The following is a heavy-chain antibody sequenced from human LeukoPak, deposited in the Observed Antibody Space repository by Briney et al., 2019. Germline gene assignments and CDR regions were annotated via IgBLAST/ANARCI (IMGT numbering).Heavy chain of an antibody. CDR1: GGSISSYY. CDR3: ARGRWSGNSKWHFQH. J-gene: IGHJ1*01. CDR2: IYYSGST. D-gene: IGHD4-23*01. V-gene: IGHV4-59*12. Sequence: SETLSLTCTVSGGSISSYYWSWLRQPPGKGLEWIGYIYYSGSTNYNPSLKSRVTISVDTSKNQFSLKLSSVTAADTAVYYCARGRWSGNSKWHFQHWGQGTLVTVSS.